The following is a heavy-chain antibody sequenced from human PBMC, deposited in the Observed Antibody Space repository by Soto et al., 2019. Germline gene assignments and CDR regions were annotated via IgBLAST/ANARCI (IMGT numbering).Heavy chain of an antibody. V-gene: IGHV4-30-4*01. CDR3: ASYRRVTTLPDRTEGWSFDL. CDR1: GGSISSGDYY. CDR2: IFYSGST. J-gene: IGHJ2*01. Sequence: QVQLQESGPGLVKPSQTLSLTCTVSGGSISSGDYYWSWIRQPPGKGLEWIGYIFYSGSTYYTPSLKSRVTLSVDTSTNHFSLKLSSVTAADTAVYYCASYRRVTTLPDRTEGWSFDLWGRGTLVTVSS. D-gene: IGHD4-17*01.